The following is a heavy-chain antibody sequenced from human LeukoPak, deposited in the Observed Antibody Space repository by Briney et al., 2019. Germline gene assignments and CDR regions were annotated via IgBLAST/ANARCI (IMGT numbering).Heavy chain of an antibody. CDR2: ISAYNGNT. J-gene: IGHJ5*02. CDR1: GYTFTSYG. V-gene: IGHV1-18*01. Sequence: ASVKVSCKASGYTFTSYGISWVRQAPGQGLEWMGWISAYNGNTNYAQKLQGRVTMTTDTSTSTAYMELRSLRSDDTAVYYCARSNSNYPADYFDPWGQGTLVTVSS. CDR3: ARSNSNYPADYFDP. D-gene: IGHD2/OR15-2a*01.